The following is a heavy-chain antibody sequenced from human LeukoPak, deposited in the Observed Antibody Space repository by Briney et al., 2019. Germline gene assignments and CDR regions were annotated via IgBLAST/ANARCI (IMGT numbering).Heavy chain of an antibody. D-gene: IGHD3-10*01. J-gene: IGHJ4*02. Sequence: PGGSLRLSCAASGFTFSSYGMHWVRQAPGKGLEWVAVISYDGSNKYYADSVKGRFTISRDNSKNTLYLQMNSLRAEDTAVYYCATQLVRGTMVQGVIIDYWGQGTLVTVSS. CDR2: ISYDGSNK. V-gene: IGHV3-30*03. CDR3: ATQLVRGTMVQGVIIDY. CDR1: GFTFSSYG.